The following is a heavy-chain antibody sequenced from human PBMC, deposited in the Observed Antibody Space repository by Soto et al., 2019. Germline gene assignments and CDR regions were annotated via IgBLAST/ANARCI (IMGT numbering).Heavy chain of an antibody. CDR2: IYHSGST. CDR1: GGSISSSSYY. Sequence: PSETLSLTCTVSGGSISSSSYYWGWIRQPPGKGLEWIGEIYHSGSTNYNPSLKSRVTISVDKSKNQFSLKLSSVTAADTAVYYCARGNGGYSYDPPHPTGMDVWGKGTTVTVSS. CDR3: ARGNGGYSYDPPHPTGMDV. V-gene: IGHV4-39*07. D-gene: IGHD5-18*01. J-gene: IGHJ6*04.